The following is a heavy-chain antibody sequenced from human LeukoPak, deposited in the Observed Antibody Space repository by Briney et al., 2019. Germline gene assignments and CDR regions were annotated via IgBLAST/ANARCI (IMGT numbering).Heavy chain of an antibody. J-gene: IGHJ3*02. D-gene: IGHD6-13*01. V-gene: IGHV5-51*01. CDR3: ARLAPIAAAGMRAFDI. CDR2: IYPGDSDT. CDR1: GYIFTSYW. Sequence: PGESLKISCKGSGYIFTSYWIGWGRQLPGKGLEWMGIIYPGDSDTRDSPSFQGQVTISANKSISTAYLQWSSLKASDTAMYYCARLAPIAAAGMRAFDIWGQGTMVTVSS.